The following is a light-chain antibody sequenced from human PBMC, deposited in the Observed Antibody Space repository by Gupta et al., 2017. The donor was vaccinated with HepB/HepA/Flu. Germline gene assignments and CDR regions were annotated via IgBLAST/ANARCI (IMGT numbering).Light chain of an antibody. CDR2: AAS. Sequence: DIQMTQSPSSLSASVGDRVTITCRASQDISNYLAWYQQKPGKVPKLLIYAASTLHSGVPSRFSGRGSATEFTLTISSLQPEDAATYYCQQYNCVPRTFGQGTKVEIK. CDR1: QDISNY. J-gene: IGKJ1*01. V-gene: IGKV1-27*01. CDR3: QQYNCVPRT.